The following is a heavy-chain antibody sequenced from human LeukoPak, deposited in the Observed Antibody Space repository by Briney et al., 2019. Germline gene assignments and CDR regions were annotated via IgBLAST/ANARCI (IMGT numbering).Heavy chain of an antibody. CDR1: GFTFSSYS. CDR3: ARAGLSTMIVVD. CDR2: ISSSSSYI. J-gene: IGHJ4*02. Sequence: GGSLRLSCAASGFTFSSYSMNWVRQAPGKGLEWVSSISSSSSYIYYADSVKGRFTISRDNAKNLLYLQMNSLRAEDTALYYCARAGLSTMIVVDWGQGTLVTVSS. D-gene: IGHD3-22*01. V-gene: IGHV3-21*01.